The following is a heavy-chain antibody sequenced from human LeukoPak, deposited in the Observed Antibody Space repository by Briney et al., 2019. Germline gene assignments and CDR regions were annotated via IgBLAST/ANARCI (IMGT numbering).Heavy chain of an antibody. CDR1: GGSISSYY. CDR2: IYTSGST. D-gene: IGHD3-10*01. CDR3: ARDRRITMVRGVMFWFDP. V-gene: IGHV4-4*07. Sequence: PSETLSLTCTVSGGSISSYYWSWIRQPAGKGLEWIGRIYTSGSTNYNPSLKSRVTMSVDTSKNQFSLKLSSVTAADTAVYYCARDRRITMVRGVMFWFDPWGQGTLVTVSS. J-gene: IGHJ5*02.